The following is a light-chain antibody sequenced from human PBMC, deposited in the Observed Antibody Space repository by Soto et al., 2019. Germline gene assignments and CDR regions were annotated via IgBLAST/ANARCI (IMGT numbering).Light chain of an antibody. CDR2: TAS. Sequence: AIQMTQSPSSLSASVGDRVTITCRASQGIRNDLGWYQQKPGKAPELLIYTASTLQSGVPSRFSGSGSGTDFTHSISKLEPEDFATYYCLQDYNYPYTFGQGTKLEIK. J-gene: IGKJ2*01. CDR1: QGIRND. V-gene: IGKV1-6*01. CDR3: LQDYNYPYT.